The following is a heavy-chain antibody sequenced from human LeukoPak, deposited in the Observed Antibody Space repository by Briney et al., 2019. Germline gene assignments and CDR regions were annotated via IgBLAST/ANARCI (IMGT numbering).Heavy chain of an antibody. D-gene: IGHD2-8*02. CDR2: INNSGGNT. J-gene: IGHJ4*02. V-gene: IGHV3-23*01. Sequence: GGSLRLSCAAAGFTFTDYGMSWVRQAPGKGLEWVSTINNSGGNTHYADSVKGQFTISRDNSKHTLYLQMNSLTDEDTAIYYCAKDAGASSAFFDLWGQGTLVTVSS. CDR3: AKDAGASSAFFDL. CDR1: GFTFTDYG.